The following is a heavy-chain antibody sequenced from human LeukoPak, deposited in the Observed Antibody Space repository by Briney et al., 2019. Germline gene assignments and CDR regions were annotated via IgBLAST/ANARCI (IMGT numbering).Heavy chain of an antibody. Sequence: PAGSLRLSCAASGFTLSSYWMSWVRQAPGKGLEWVANIKQDGSEKYYVDSVKGRFTISRDNAKNSLYLQMNSLRAEDTAVYYCARRGLRYYYDSSGYYSLDYWGQGTLVTVPS. CDR1: GFTLSSYW. V-gene: IGHV3-7*01. J-gene: IGHJ4*02. CDR3: ARRGLRYYYDSSGYYSLDY. CDR2: IKQDGSEK. D-gene: IGHD3-22*01.